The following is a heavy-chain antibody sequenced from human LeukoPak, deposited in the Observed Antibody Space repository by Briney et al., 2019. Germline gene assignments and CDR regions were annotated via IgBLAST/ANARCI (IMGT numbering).Heavy chain of an antibody. CDR3: ARAPPFGGAVAGLNDY. Sequence: GASVKVSCKASGYTFTSYAMHWVRQAPGQRLEWMGWISAGNGNTKYSQKFQGRVTITRDTSASTAYMELSSLRSEDTAVYYCARAPPFGGAVAGLNDYWGQGTLVTVSS. V-gene: IGHV1-3*01. D-gene: IGHD6-19*01. CDR2: ISAGNGNT. CDR1: GYTFTSYA. J-gene: IGHJ4*02.